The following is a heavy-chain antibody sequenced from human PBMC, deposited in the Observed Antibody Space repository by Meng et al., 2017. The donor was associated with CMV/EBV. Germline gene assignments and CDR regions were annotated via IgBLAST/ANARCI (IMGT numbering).Heavy chain of an antibody. J-gene: IGHJ6*02. V-gene: IGHV1-2*02. CDR1: GYTFTGYY. D-gene: IGHD2-2*01. CDR3: ARGRLIVVVPAAIAGVRIAAALSMDV. Sequence: ASVKVSCKASGYTFTGYYMHWVRQAPGQGLEWMGWINPNSGSTNYAQKFQGRVTMTRDTSISTAYMELSRLRSDDTAVYYCARGRLIVVVPAAIAGVRIAAALSMDVWGQGTTVTVSS. CDR2: INPNSGST.